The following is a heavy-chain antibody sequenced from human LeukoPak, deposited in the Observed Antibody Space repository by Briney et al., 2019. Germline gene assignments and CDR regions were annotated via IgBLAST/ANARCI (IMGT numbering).Heavy chain of an antibody. D-gene: IGHD3-10*01. CDR3: ARGHLGVRMFDP. J-gene: IGHJ5*02. V-gene: IGHV4-30-4*01. Sequence: SETLSLTCTVSGVSISSGDYYWSWIRQPPGRGLEWIGYIYYSGSTYYNPSLKSRVTISVDTSKNQFSLKLSSVPPAETAGYYCARGHLGVRMFDPWGQGTLVSVSS. CDR2: IYYSGST. CDR1: GVSISSGDYY.